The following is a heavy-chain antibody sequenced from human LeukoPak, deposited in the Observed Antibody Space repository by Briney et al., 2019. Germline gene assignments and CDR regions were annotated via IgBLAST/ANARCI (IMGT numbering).Heavy chain of an antibody. J-gene: IGHJ4*02. CDR1: GFTFNSYA. CDR2: ISGSGGST. CDR3: AKDKQWLDFDY. V-gene: IGHV3-23*01. Sequence: GGSLRLSCAAPGFTFNSYAMSWVRQAPGKGLEWVSAISGSGGSTYYADSVKGRFTISRDNSKNTLYLQMNSLRAEDTAVYYCAKDKQWLDFDYWGQGTLVTVSS. D-gene: IGHD6-19*01.